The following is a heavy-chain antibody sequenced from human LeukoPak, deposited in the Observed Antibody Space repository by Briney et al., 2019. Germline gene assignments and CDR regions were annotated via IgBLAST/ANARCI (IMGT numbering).Heavy chain of an antibody. V-gene: IGHV4-61*01. Sequence: PSETLSLTCTVSGGSVSSGSYYWSWIRQPPGKGLEWIRNIYYSGSTNYNPSLKSRVTISVDTSKNQFSLKLSSVTAADTAVYYCARTPGGYDSSGYYYRFDYWGQGTLVTVSS. D-gene: IGHD3-22*01. J-gene: IGHJ4*02. CDR3: ARTPGGYDSSGYYYRFDY. CDR2: IYYSGST. CDR1: GGSVSSGSYY.